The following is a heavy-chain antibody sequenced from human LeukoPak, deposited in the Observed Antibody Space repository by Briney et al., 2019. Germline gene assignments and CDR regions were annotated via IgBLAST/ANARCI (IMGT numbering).Heavy chain of an antibody. CDR2: MNPNSGNT. Sequence: ASVKVSCKASGYAFTSYDINWVRQATGQGLEWMGYMNPNSGNTGSAQKFQDRVTMTRNTSISTAYMELSSLRSEDTAVYYCARELRHQDSWGQGTLVTVSS. V-gene: IGHV1-8*01. J-gene: IGHJ4*02. CDR3: ARELRHQDS. CDR1: GYAFTSYD. D-gene: IGHD1-26*01.